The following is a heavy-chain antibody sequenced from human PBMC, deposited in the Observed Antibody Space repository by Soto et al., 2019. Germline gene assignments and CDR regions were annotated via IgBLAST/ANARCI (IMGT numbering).Heavy chain of an antibody. D-gene: IGHD3-22*01. CDR1: GGTFSRYA. CDR2: IIPIFGTA. V-gene: IGHV1-69*13. J-gene: IGHJ3*02. Sequence: SVKVSCKSSGGTFSRYAISWVRQAPGQGLEWMGGIIPIFGTANHAQKFQGRVTITADECTSTAYMELSSLRSEDTAVYYCARDPPHYYDSTGYPRPVFDIWGQGTMVTVSS. CDR3: ARDPPHYYDSTGYPRPVFDI.